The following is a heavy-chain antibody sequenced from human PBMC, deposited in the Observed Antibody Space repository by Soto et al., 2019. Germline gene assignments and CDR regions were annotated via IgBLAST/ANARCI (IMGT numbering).Heavy chain of an antibody. CDR2: SYYTGSS. J-gene: IGHJ4*02. Sequence: PSETLSLTCTVSGGSISSGGYYWSWIRQHPGKGLEWVGYSYYTGSSYYNPSPKSRVTISVDASKNQLSLRLASVTAADTAVYYCARDLRGYSRYDYLDYWGQGIPVTVSS. V-gene: IGHV4-31*03. CDR3: ARDLRGYSRYDYLDY. CDR1: GGSISSGGYY. D-gene: IGHD5-12*01.